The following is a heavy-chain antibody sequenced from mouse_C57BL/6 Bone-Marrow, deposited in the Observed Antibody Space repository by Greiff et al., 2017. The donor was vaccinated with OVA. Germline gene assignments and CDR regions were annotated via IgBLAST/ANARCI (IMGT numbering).Heavy chain of an antibody. CDR1: GYTFTSYG. V-gene: IGHV1-81*01. CDR3: ARGKTSYSWFAY. CDR2: IYPRSGNT. Sequence: QVQLQQSGAELARPGASVKLSCKASGYTFTSYGISWVKQRTGQGLECIGEIYPRSGNTYYNEKFKGKATLTADKSSSTAYMELRSLTSEDSAVYFCARGKTSYSWFAYWGQGTLVTVSA. D-gene: IGHD2-10*01. J-gene: IGHJ3*01.